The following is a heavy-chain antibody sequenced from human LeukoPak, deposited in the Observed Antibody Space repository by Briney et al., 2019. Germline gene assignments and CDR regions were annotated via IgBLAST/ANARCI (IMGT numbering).Heavy chain of an antibody. CDR3: ARGNVLRFLEWEKYYYYYYMDV. J-gene: IGHJ6*03. Sequence: PGGSLRLSCAASGFTFTSYEMNWVRQAPGKGLEWISYISSSGRTMYYADSVKGRFTISRDNAKNSLYLQMNSLRAEDTAVYYCARGNVLRFLEWEKYYYYYYMDVWGKGTTVTVSS. D-gene: IGHD3-3*01. CDR1: GFTFTSYE. V-gene: IGHV3-48*03. CDR2: ISSSGRTM.